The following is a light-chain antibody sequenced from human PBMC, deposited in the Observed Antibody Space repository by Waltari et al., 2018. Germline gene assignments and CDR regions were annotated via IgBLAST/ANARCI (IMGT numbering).Light chain of an antibody. CDR2: DAS. CDR1: QTVSSNY. J-gene: IGKJ3*01. Sequence: ELMLTQSPGTLSLSPGERAPLSCRASQTVSSNYLAGYQQKPGQAPRLPIYDASSRATDIPDRFSGSGSGTDFTLTISRLEPEDFAVYYCQQYGSGFTFGPGTKVDIK. V-gene: IGKV3-20*01. CDR3: QQYGSGFT.